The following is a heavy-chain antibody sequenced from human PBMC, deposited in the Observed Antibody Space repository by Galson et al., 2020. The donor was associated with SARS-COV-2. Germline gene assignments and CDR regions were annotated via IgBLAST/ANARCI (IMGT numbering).Heavy chain of an antibody. CDR3: ARATNSHYSSSWSQPLTRYGMDV. CDR2: INPNSGGT. V-gene: IGHV1-2*02. Sequence: ASVKVSCKASGYTFTGYYMHWVRQAPGQGLEWMGWINPNSGGTNYAQKFQGRVTMTRDTSISTAYMELSRLRSDDTAVYYCARATNSHYSSSWSQPLTRYGMDVGGQGTTVTVSS. D-gene: IGHD6-13*01. J-gene: IGHJ6*02. CDR1: GYTFTGYY.